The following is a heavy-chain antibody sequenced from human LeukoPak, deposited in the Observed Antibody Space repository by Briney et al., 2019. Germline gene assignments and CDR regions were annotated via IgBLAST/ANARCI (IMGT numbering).Heavy chain of an antibody. D-gene: IGHD3-10*01. CDR2: ISSSGSTI. CDR1: GFSFSSYS. J-gene: IGHJ4*02. CDR3: AREDYYGSGSYYLGGDY. V-gene: IGHV3-48*04. Sequence: GGSLRLSCAASGFSFSSYSMNWVRQAPGKGLEWVSYISSSGSTIYYADSVKGRFTISRDNAKNSLYLQMNSLRAEDTAVYYCAREDYYGSGSYYLGGDYWGQGTLVTVSS.